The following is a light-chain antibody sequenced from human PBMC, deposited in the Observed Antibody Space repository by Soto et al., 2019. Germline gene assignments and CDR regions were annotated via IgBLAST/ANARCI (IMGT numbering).Light chain of an antibody. CDR3: QQYGSSPIT. CDR2: GAS. Sequence: EIVLTQSPATLSLSPGEIATLCCRASQSVSSYLAWYQQKPGQAPRLLIYGASSRATGIPDRFSGSGSGTDFTLTISRLEPEDFAVYYCQQYGSSPITFGQGTRLEIK. J-gene: IGKJ5*01. V-gene: IGKV3-20*01. CDR1: QSVSSY.